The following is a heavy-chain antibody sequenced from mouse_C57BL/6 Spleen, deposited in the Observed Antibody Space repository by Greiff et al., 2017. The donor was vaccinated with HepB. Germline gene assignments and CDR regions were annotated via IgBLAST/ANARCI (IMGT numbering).Heavy chain of an antibody. CDR1: GYAFSSYW. Sequence: QVQLQQSGAELVKPGASVKISCKASGYAFSSYWMNWVKQRPGKGLEWIGQIYPGDGDTNYNGKFKGKATLTADKSSRTAYMQLSSLTSEDSAVYCCAREREGGYYAMDYWGQGTSVTVSS. CDR3: AREREGGYYAMDY. V-gene: IGHV1-80*01. CDR2: IYPGDGDT. J-gene: IGHJ4*01.